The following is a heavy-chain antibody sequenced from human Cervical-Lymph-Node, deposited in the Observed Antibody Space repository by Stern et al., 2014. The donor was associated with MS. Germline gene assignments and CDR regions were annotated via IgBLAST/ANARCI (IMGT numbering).Heavy chain of an antibody. CDR2: INSRGGST. V-gene: IGHV1-46*01. Sequence: VQLLASGAEVKKPGASGKVSCKASGYTFTNYHVHWVRQAPGQGLEWVGIINSRGGSTTYAQKFQGRVTLTRDMFTSTIYMQLSSLTSEDTAVYYCARDGLGYDSYFDLWGQGTLVTVSS. CDR3: ARDGLGYDSYFDL. D-gene: IGHD3-3*01. J-gene: IGHJ5*01. CDR1: GYTFTNYH.